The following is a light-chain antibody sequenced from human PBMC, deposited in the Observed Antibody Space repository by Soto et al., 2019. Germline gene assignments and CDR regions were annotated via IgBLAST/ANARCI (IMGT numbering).Light chain of an antibody. CDR3: QQYYSYPQT. CDR2: DAF. J-gene: IGKJ1*01. Sequence: EKVMTQSPATLSVSPGERATLSCRASQNVKSRLAWYQQKPGQAPRLLIYDAFTRATGIPARFSGSASGTEFTLTISCLQSEDFATYYCQQYYSYPQTFGQGTKVEIK. CDR1: QNVKSR. V-gene: IGKV3-15*01.